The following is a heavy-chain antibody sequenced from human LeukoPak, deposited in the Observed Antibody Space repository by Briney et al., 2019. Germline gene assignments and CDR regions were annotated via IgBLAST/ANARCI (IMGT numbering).Heavy chain of an antibody. CDR3: VRGGRGSYYFDY. V-gene: IGHV3-48*04. J-gene: IGHJ4*02. D-gene: IGHD1-26*01. Sequence: GGSLRLSCADSEISFTAYSMNWVCQAPGEGLQWISSISGSGGVIYYADSVKGRFTISRDNAKNSLFLQMDSLRSEDTAVYYCVRGGRGSYYFDYWGQGILVTVSS. CDR2: ISGSGGVI. CDR1: EISFTAYS.